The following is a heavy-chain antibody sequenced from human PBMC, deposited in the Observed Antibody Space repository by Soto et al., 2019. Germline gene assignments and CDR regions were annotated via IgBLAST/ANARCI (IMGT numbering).Heavy chain of an antibody. D-gene: IGHD6-13*01. V-gene: IGHV1-3*01. J-gene: IGHJ5*02. CDR1: GYTFTSYG. CDR3: VKRHVTATGIDWFDP. Sequence: ASVKVSCKASGYTFTSYGIHWVRQAPGQRLEWMGWINAANGDTKYSPKFQGRVTITRDTSASTAYMELSSLRSEGTAVYYCVKRHVTATGIDWFDPWGQGTLVTVSS. CDR2: INAANGDT.